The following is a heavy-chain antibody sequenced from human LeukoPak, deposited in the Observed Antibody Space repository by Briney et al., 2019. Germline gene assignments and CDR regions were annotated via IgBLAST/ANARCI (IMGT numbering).Heavy chain of an antibody. CDR3: GGGGGGYYDSSGYHPIDY. D-gene: IGHD3-22*01. CDR2: IYPGDSDT. CDR1: GYSFTSYW. J-gene: IGHJ4*02. V-gene: IGHV5-51*01. Sequence: GESLKISCKGSGYSFTSYWIGWVRQMPGKGLEWMGIIYPGDSDTRYSPSFQGQVTISADKSISTAYLQWSSLKASDTAMYYCGGGGGGYYDSSGYHPIDYWGQGTLVTVSS.